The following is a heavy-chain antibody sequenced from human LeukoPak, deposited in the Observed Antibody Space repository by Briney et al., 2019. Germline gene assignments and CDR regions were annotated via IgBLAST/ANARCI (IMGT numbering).Heavy chain of an antibody. Sequence: PSETLSLTCAVSGYSISSGYYWGWIRRPPGKGLEWIGSIYHSGSTYHNPSLKSRVTISVDTSKNQFSLRVSSVTAADTAVYYCAKGLWFGEYYFDSWGQGTLVTVSS. CDR1: GYSISSGYY. V-gene: IGHV4-38-2*01. CDR2: IYHSGST. D-gene: IGHD3-10*01. CDR3: AKGLWFGEYYFDS. J-gene: IGHJ4*02.